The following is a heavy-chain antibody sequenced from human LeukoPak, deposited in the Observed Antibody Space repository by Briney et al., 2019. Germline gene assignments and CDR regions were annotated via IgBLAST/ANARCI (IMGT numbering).Heavy chain of an antibody. D-gene: IGHD6-13*01. J-gene: IGHJ3*02. Sequence: SETLSLTCTVSGGSISSYYWSWIRQPPGKGLEWIGYIYYSGSTNYNPSLRSRVTISVDTSKNQFSLRLSSVTAADTAVYYCARQSTTAPGIAELDAFDIWGQGTMVTVSS. CDR1: GGSISSYY. CDR2: IYYSGST. CDR3: ARQSTTAPGIAELDAFDI. V-gene: IGHV4-59*08.